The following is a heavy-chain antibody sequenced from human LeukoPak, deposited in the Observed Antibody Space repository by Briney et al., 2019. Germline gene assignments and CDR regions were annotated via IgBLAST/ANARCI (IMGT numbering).Heavy chain of an antibody. V-gene: IGHV1-2*02. CDR2: INPNSGGT. J-gene: IGHJ5*02. CDR1: VYTFTGYY. Sequence: ASVTVSCKASVYTFTGYYMHWVRQAPGQGLAWMGWINPNSGGTNYAQKFQGRVTMTRDTSISTAYMELSRLRSDDTAVYYCARDPFHYYDSSGYYQGWFDPWGQGTLVTVSS. D-gene: IGHD3-22*01. CDR3: ARDPFHYYDSSGYYQGWFDP.